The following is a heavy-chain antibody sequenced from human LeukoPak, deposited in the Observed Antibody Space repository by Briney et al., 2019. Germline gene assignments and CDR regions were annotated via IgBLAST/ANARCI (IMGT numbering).Heavy chain of an antibody. CDR2: IYTSRGT. D-gene: IGHD6-6*01. V-gene: IGHV4-4*09. CDR3: ARLTRLSTSHDRYYLDY. J-gene: IGHJ4*02. Sequence: KTSETLSLTCTVSGDSISSYYWSWIRQPPRKGLEWIGYIYTSRGTNYIPSLKGRVTISIDTSKNQFSLKLSSVTAADSAVYYCARLTRLSTSHDRYYLDYWGQGTLVTVSS. CDR1: GDSISSYY.